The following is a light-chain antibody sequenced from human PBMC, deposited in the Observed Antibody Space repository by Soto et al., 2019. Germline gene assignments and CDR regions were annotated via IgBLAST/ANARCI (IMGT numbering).Light chain of an antibody. CDR2: KND. CDR3: AAWDDSLSGWV. Sequence: QSVLTQPPSASGTPGQRVTVSCSGSSSNIGSSYVYWYQQLPGTAPKLLIYKNDQWPSGVPDRFSGSKSGTSASLAISGLRSEDEADYHCAAWDDSLSGWVFGGGTKLAVL. CDR1: SSNIGSSY. J-gene: IGLJ3*02. V-gene: IGLV1-47*01.